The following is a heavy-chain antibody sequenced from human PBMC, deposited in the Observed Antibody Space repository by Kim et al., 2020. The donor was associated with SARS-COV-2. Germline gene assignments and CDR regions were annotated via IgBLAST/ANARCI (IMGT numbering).Heavy chain of an antibody. V-gene: IGHV3-74*01. CDR2: INSDGSST. CDR3: ARDLYCSGGSCYGMDV. D-gene: IGHD2-15*01. J-gene: IGHJ6*02. CDR1: GFTFSSYW. Sequence: GGSLRLSCAASGFTFSSYWMHWVRQAPGKGLVWVSRINSDGSSTSYADSVQGRFTISRDNAKKTLYLQMNSLRAEDTAVYNCARDLYCSGGSCYGMDVWGQGTTVTVSS.